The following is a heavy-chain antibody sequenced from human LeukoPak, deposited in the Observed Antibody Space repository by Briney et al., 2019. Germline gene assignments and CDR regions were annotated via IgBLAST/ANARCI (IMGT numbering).Heavy chain of an antibody. CDR3: ARDRGCSYGWSLPHDAFDI. J-gene: IGHJ3*02. Sequence: GGSLRLSCAASGFTVSSNYMSWVRQAPGKGLEWVSVIYSGGSTYYADSVKGRFTISRDNSKNTLYLQMNSLRAEDTAVYYCARDRGCSYGWSLPHDAFDIWGQGTMVTVSS. D-gene: IGHD5-18*01. CDR2: IYSGGST. V-gene: IGHV3-66*01. CDR1: GFTVSSNY.